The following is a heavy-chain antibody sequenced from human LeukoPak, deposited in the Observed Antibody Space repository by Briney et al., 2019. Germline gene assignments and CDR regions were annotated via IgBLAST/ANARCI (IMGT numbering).Heavy chain of an antibody. CDR1: GYSFNTYW. CDR2: IYPGDSDT. D-gene: IGHD6-6*01. Sequence: GESLKISCKGSGYSFNTYWIGWVRQIPGKGLEWMGIIYPGDSDTKYSPFLQGHVTISADTSISTAYLQWSGLKASDTAMYYCARVPYSSSSAYXWFDPWXQGTLVTVS. CDR3: ARVPYSSSSAYXWFDP. J-gene: IGHJ5*02. V-gene: IGHV5-51*01.